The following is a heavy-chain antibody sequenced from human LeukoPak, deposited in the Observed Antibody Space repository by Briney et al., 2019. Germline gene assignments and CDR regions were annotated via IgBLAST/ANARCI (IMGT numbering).Heavy chain of an antibody. V-gene: IGHV3-48*01. Sequence: GGSLRLSCAASGFTFSSYSMNWVRQAPGKGLEWVSYISSSSSTTYYADSVKGRFTISRDNSKNTLYLQMNSLRAEDTAVYYCAKSLLLYYDILRCLFDYWGQGTLVTVSS. CDR1: GFTFSSYS. CDR3: AKSLLLYYDILRCLFDY. CDR2: ISSSSSTT. D-gene: IGHD3-9*01. J-gene: IGHJ4*02.